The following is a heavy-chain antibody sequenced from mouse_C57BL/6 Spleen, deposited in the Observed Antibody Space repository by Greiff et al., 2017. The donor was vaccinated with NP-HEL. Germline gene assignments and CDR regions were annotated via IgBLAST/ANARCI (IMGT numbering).Heavy chain of an antibody. D-gene: IGHD3-3*01. V-gene: IGHV1-77*01. CDR3: AGERGQDWIEY. CDR1: GYTFTDYY. Sequence: QVQLQQSGAELVKPGASVKISCKASGYTFTDYYINWVKQRPGQGLEWIGKIGPGSGSTYYNEKFKGKATLTADKSSSTPYIQLRSLPSEDSSVFFCAGERGQDWIEYWGKGTMV. J-gene: IGHJ3*01. CDR2: IGPGSGST.